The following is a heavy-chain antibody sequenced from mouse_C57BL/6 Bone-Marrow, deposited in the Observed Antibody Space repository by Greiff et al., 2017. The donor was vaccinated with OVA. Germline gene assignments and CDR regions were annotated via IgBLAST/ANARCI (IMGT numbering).Heavy chain of an antibody. J-gene: IGHJ2*01. CDR3: APDY. CDR1: GFTFTSYW. Sequence: VQLQQSGAELVRPGSSVKLSCTASGFTFTSYWMDWVKQRPGQGLEWIGNIYPSDSETHYNQTFKDTATLTVDKSASTAYMQLSSLTSEDSADYYCAPDYWGQGTTLTVSS. V-gene: IGHV1-61*01. CDR2: IYPSDSET.